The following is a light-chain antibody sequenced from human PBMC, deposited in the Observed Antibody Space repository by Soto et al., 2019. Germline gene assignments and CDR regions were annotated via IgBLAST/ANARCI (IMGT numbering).Light chain of an antibody. V-gene: IGKV3-11*01. CDR3: HQRQYWPPIT. J-gene: IGKJ5*01. CDR1: LSVSVY. Sequence: VVLTQSPATLSLSPGERATLSCRTSLSVSVYLDWYQQKPGQAPRLLISDASNRATGIPAGFSGSGSGTDFTLTISSLEPEDFAVYYCHQRQYWPPITFGQGTRLEIK. CDR2: DAS.